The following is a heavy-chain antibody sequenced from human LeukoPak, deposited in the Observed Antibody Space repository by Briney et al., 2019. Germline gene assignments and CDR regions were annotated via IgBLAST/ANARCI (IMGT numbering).Heavy chain of an antibody. V-gene: IGHV1-2*02. CDR2: INPNSGAT. Sequence: ASVKVSCKASGYTFSGYSMHWVRRAPGQGLEWMGWINPNSGATNYAQKFQGRVTMTRDTSISTAYMDLSRLRSDDTAVYFCARILGYCDSTSCYSYYDYWGQGTLVTVSS. J-gene: IGHJ4*02. CDR1: GYTFSGYS. CDR3: ARILGYCDSTSCYSYYDY. D-gene: IGHD2-2*01.